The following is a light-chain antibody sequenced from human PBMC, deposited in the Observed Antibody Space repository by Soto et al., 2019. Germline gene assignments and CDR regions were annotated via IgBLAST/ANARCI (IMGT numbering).Light chain of an antibody. CDR1: SSNIGNNY. V-gene: IGLV1-51*01. Sequence: QSALTQPPSVSAAPGQTVTISCSRSSSNIGNNYVSCYQQLPGTAPKLLIYDNNQRPSGIPDRFSGSKSRTSATLGITGLQTGDEADYYCGTWNSSLSAVVFGGGTKLTVL. CDR2: DNN. J-gene: IGLJ2*01. CDR3: GTWNSSLSAVV.